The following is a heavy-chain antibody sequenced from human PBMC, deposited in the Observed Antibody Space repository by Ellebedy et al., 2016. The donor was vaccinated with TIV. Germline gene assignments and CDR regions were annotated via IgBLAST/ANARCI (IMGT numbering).Heavy chain of an antibody. CDR1: GYSFTSYW. D-gene: IGHD6-19*01. V-gene: IGHV5-51*01. J-gene: IGHJ4*02. Sequence: PGGSLRLSCKGSGYSFTSYWIGWVRQMHGKGLEWMGIFYPGDSDTRYSPSFQGQVTISADKSISTAYLQLNSLKASGTAMYYCARRGSSGWIDYWGQGTLVTVSS. CDR2: FYPGDSDT. CDR3: ARRGSSGWIDY.